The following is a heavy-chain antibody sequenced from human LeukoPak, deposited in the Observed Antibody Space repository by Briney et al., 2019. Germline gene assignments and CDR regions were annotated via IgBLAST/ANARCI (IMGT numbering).Heavy chain of an antibody. CDR2: INTNTGNP. V-gene: IGHV7-4-1*02. CDR1: GYTFTTYA. J-gene: IGHJ4*02. CDR3: AREVGSSWYKQNPYYFDY. Sequence: ASVKVSCKASGYTFTTYAMNWVRQAPGQGLEWMGWINTNTGNPTYAQGFTGRFVFSLDTSVSTAYLEISSLKAEDTAVYYCAREVGSSWYKQNPYYFDYWGQGILVTVSS. D-gene: IGHD6-13*01.